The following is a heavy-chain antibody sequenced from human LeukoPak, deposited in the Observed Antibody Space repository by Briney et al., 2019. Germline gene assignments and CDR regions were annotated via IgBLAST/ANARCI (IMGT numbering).Heavy chain of an antibody. D-gene: IGHD3-3*01. Sequence: QPGGSLILSCAASGFTFSSYAMSWVRQAPGKGLEWVSAISGSGGSTYYADSVKGRFTISRDNSKNTLYLQMNSLRAEDTAVYYCAKELSNTIFGSMDVWGKGTTVTVSS. CDR3: AKELSNTIFGSMDV. CDR2: ISGSGGST. V-gene: IGHV3-23*01. J-gene: IGHJ6*03. CDR1: GFTFSSYA.